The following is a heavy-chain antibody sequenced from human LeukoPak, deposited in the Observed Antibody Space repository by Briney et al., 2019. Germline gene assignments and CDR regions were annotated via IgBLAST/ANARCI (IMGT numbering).Heavy chain of an antibody. Sequence: SETLSLTCAVYGGSFSGYYWSRIRQPPGKGLEWIGEINHSGSTNYNPSLKSRVTISVDTSKNQFSLKLSSVTAADTAVYYCARGRDCSSTSCYLDYYYYYYMDVWGKGTTVTVSS. CDR3: ARGRDCSSTSCYLDYYYYYYMDV. V-gene: IGHV4-34*01. J-gene: IGHJ6*03. CDR2: INHSGST. D-gene: IGHD2-2*01. CDR1: GGSFSGYY.